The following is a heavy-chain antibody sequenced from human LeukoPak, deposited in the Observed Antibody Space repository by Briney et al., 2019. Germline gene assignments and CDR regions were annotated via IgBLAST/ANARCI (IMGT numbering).Heavy chain of an antibody. J-gene: IGHJ6*03. CDR3: ARAPNYYYMDV. CDR2: ISYDGNNK. CDR1: GFTFSNYV. D-gene: IGHD2-8*01. Sequence: PGRSLRLSCAASGFTFSNYVIHWVRQAPGKGLEWVTVISYDGNNKYYADSVKGRFTISRDSSKNTLYLQLNSLREEDTALYYCARAPNYYYMDVWGRGTTVTVSS. V-gene: IGHV3-30*04.